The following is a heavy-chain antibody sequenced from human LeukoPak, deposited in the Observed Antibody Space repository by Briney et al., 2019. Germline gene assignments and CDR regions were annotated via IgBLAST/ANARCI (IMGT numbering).Heavy chain of an antibody. CDR2: ISYDGSNK. V-gene: IGHV3-30*04. CDR1: GGTFSSYA. CDR3: AILQAPEFDY. J-gene: IGHJ4*02. D-gene: IGHD1-14*01. Sequence: SCKASGGTFSSYAMHWVRQAPGKGLEWVAVISYDGSNKYYADSVKGRFTISRDNSKNTLYLQRNSLRAEDTAVYYCAILQAPEFDYWGQGTLVTVSS.